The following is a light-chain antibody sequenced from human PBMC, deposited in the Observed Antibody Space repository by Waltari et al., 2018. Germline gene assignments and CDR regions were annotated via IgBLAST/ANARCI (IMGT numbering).Light chain of an antibody. J-gene: IGKJ4*01. CDR3: QQYNKWPPT. CDR2: ASS. V-gene: IGKV3-15*01. CDR1: ESVNSD. Sequence: EVLLTQSPVTLSVSPGEPATLSCRASESVNSDLAWYYQKPGQAPRLLMYASSARATGVPVRFTGSGFDTDFTLTISSLQSEDLGSYHCQQYNKWPPTFGGGTKVEIK.